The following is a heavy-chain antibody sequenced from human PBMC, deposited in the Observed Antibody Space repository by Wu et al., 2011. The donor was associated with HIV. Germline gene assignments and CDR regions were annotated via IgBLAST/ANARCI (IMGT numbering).Heavy chain of an antibody. CDR2: INPNSGGP. J-gene: IGHJ4*02. CDR1: GYTFSDYY. V-gene: IGHV1-2*02. D-gene: IGHD5-12*01. CDR3: ARGDWGGYDHFDY. Sequence: QVQLVQSGAEVKKPGASVKVSCKASGYTFSDYYIHWVRLAPGQGLEWMGWINPNSGGPKYAQKFRGRVTMTRDTSISTAYTELSRLKSDDTAVYYCARGDWGGYDHFDYWGQGTLVTVS.